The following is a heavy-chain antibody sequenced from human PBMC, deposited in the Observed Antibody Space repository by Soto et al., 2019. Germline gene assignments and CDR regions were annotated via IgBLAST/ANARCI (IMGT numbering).Heavy chain of an antibody. J-gene: IGHJ3*02. CDR1: GVAISSYY. Sequence: SETLSLTCTVSGVAISSYYWSWIRQPPGKGLEWIGYMYYSGSTNYNPSLKSRVTISVDTSKNQFSLKLGSVTAADTAVYYCAMRVTVTSDFAFDIWGQGTMVTV. D-gene: IGHD4-17*01. CDR3: AMRVTVTSDFAFDI. CDR2: MYYSGST. V-gene: IGHV4-59*08.